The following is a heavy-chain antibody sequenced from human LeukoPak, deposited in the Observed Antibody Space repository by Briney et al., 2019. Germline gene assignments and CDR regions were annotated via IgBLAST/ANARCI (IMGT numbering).Heavy chain of an antibody. CDR3: ARDSFPLAVTTAYDY. J-gene: IGHJ4*02. CDR1: GFTFSSYG. V-gene: IGHV3-33*01. Sequence: GGSLRLSCAASGFTFSSYGMHWVRQAPGKGLEWVAVIWYDGSNKYYADSVKGRFTISRDNSKNTLYLQMNSLRAEDTAVYYCARDSFPLAVTTAYDYWGQGTLVTVSS. D-gene: IGHD4-17*01. CDR2: IWYDGSNK.